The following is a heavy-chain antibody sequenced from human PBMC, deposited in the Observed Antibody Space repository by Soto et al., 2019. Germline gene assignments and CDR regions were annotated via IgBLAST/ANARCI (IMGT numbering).Heavy chain of an antibody. V-gene: IGHV4-39*01. D-gene: IGHD3-3*01. CDR2: IYYSGST. CDR3: ARQGHDFWSGLREAFDI. Sequence: PSETLSLTCTVSGGSISSSSYYWGWIRQPPGKGLEWIGSIYYSGSTYYNPSLKSRVTISVDTSKNQFSLKLSSVTAADTAVYYCARQGHDFWSGLREAFDIWGQGTMVTVSS. CDR1: GGSISSSSYY. J-gene: IGHJ3*02.